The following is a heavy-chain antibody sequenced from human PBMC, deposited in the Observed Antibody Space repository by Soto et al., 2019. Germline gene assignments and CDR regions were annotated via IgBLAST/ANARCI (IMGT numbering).Heavy chain of an antibody. J-gene: IGHJ4*02. V-gene: IGHV1-69*12. CDR3: ASSGGLDRDFNY. D-gene: IGHD2-15*01. CDR1: GGTFSSDS. Sequence: QVQLVQSGAEVKKPGSSVKVSCKASGGTFSSDSFSWVRQAPGQGLEWMGGIIPMFDTPIYAQKFQDRVTITADESTSTAYMQLGSLRSGDTAVYYCASSGGLDRDFNYWGQGSLVTVSS. CDR2: IIPMFDTP.